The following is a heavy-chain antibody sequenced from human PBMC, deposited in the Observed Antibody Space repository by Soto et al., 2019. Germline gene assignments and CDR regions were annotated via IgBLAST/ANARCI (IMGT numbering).Heavy chain of an antibody. CDR2: IYYSGST. D-gene: IGHD2-15*01. CDR1: GGSISSGDYY. J-gene: IGHJ5*02. V-gene: IGHV4-30-4*01. CDR3: AREWGVTGSGGSWTCDP. Sequence: PSETLSLTCTVSGGSISSGDYYWSWIRQPPGKGLEWIGYIYYSGSTYYNPSLKSRVTISVDTSKNQFSLKLSSVTAADTAVYYCAREWGVTGSGGSWTCDPWGQGTLVTGSS.